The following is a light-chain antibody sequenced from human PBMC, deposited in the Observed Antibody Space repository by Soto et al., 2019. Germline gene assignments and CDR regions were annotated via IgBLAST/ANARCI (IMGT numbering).Light chain of an antibody. V-gene: IGLV2-14*01. CDR2: DVS. CDR1: SSVVGGYNY. J-gene: IGLJ2*01. Sequence: QSVLTQPASVSGSPGQSITISCTGTSSVVGGYNYVSWYQQHPGKAPKLMIYDVSNRPSGVSNRFSGSKSGSTAYLTISGLQAEDEADYYCSSYTSSSTHVVFGGGTKVTVL. CDR3: SSYTSSSTHVV.